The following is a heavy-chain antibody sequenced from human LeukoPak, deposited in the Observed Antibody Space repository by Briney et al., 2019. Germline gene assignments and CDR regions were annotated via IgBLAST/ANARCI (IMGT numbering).Heavy chain of an antibody. V-gene: IGHV3-23*01. J-gene: IGHJ4*02. CDR2: ISGSGGST. CDR1: GFTVSSNY. Sequence: PGGSLRLSCAASGFTVSSNYMSWVRQAPGKGLEWVSAISGSGGSTYYADSVKGRFTISRDNSKNTLYLQMNSLRAEDTAVYYCAKGIVVVPAAMGLYFDYWGQETLVTVSS. CDR3: AKGIVVVPAAMGLYFDY. D-gene: IGHD2-2*01.